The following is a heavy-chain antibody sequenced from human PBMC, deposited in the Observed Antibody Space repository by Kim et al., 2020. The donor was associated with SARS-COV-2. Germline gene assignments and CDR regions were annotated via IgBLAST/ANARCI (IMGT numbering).Heavy chain of an antibody. CDR2: IYYSGST. Sequence: SETLSLTCTVSGGSISSSSYYWGWIRQPPGKGLEWIGSIYYSGSTYYNPSLKSRVTISVDTSKNQFSLKLSSVTAADTAVYYCARVTRIAAAGTVYWGQGTLVTVSS. CDR3: ARVTRIAAAGTVY. D-gene: IGHD6-13*01. CDR1: GGSISSSSYY. V-gene: IGHV4-39*01. J-gene: IGHJ4*02.